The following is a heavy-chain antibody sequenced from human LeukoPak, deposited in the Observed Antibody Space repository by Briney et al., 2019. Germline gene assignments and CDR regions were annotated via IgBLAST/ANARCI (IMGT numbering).Heavy chain of an antibody. CDR2: ISLIGGST. V-gene: IGHV3-23*01. CDR1: GFTFSSYA. D-gene: IGHD3-22*01. Sequence: GGSLRLSCAASGFTFSSYAMSWVRQPPGKGLEWVSTISLIGGSTYYADSVKGRFTISRDNSKNTVYLQMNSLRAEDTAVYYCAKDPYYYYDGGYYFDYWGQGTLVTVSS. CDR3: AKDPYYYYDGGYYFDY. J-gene: IGHJ4*02.